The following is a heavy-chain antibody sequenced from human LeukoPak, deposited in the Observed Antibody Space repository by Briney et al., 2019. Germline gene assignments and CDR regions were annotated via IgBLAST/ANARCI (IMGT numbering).Heavy chain of an antibody. CDR2: ISSSSSTI. CDR3: AKGFGIAVAGTFDY. D-gene: IGHD6-19*01. J-gene: IGHJ4*02. Sequence: GGSLRLSCAASGFAFSSYSMNWVRQAPGKGLEWVSYISSSSSTIYYADSVKGRFTISRDNAKNSLYLQMNSLRAEDTAVYYCAKGFGIAVAGTFDYWGQGTLVTVSS. V-gene: IGHV3-48*01. CDR1: GFAFSSYS.